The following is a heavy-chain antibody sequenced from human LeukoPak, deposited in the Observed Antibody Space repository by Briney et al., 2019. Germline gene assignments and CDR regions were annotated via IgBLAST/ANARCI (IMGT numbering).Heavy chain of an antibody. D-gene: IGHD5-18*01. CDR3: ARGYSSGYRIDY. CDR1: GFTFSSYW. CDR2: INSDGSTT. Sequence: PGESLKISCAASGFTFSSYWMHWVRQAPGKGLVWVSRINSDGSTTSYADSVKGRFTISRDNAKKTLYLQMNSLRAEDTAIYYCARGYSSGYRIDYWGQGTLVTVSS. V-gene: IGHV3-74*01. J-gene: IGHJ4*02.